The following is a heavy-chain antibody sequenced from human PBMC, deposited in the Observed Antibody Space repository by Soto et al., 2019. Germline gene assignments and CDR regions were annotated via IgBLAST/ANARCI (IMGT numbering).Heavy chain of an antibody. CDR1: GFTFSSYA. V-gene: IGHV3-23*01. Sequence: EVQLLESGGGLVQPGGSLRLSCAASGFTFSSYAMSWVRQAPGKGLEWVSAISGSGGRTYYADSVKGRFTISRDNSKNTRYLKMNSVRAGDTAVYCWAKDEDSGSYWFDFCGQGTLVSVSS. D-gene: IGHD1-26*01. CDR2: ISGSGGRT. CDR3: AKDEDSGSYWFDF. J-gene: IGHJ4*02.